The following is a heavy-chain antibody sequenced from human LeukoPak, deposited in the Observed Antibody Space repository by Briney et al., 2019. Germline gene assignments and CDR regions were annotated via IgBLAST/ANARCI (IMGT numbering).Heavy chain of an antibody. D-gene: IGHD2-21*02. V-gene: IGHV1-2*02. CDR1: GYTFIANY. CDR2: MHVGTGNT. CDR3: AREGSYCDGGDCYSFDF. Sequence: ASVQLSCKASGYTFIANYLQWGRQAPGLRPEWLGWMHVGTGNTRYAPKFQDRVTLSRDTSINTAYMDLSSLTSDDTAVYYCAREGSYCDGGDCYSFDFWGQGTLVTVSS. J-gene: IGHJ4*02.